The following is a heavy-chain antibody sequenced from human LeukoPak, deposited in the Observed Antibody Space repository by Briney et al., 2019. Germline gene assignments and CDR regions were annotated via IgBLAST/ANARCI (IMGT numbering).Heavy chain of an antibody. D-gene: IGHD6-6*01. V-gene: IGHV4-34*01. CDR1: GGSFSGYY. Sequence: PSETLSLTCAVYGGSFSGYYWSWIRQPPGKGLEWIGEINHSGSTNYNPSLKSRVTISVDTSKNQFSLKLSSVTAADTAVYYCARVDYTTSSPYLLPDSWGQGTLVTVSS. J-gene: IGHJ4*02. CDR2: INHSGST. CDR3: ARVDYTTSSPYLLPDS.